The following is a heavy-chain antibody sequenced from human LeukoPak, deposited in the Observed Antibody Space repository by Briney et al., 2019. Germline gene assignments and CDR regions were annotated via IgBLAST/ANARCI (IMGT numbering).Heavy chain of an antibody. Sequence: GESLKISCKASGYTFTNYWLGWVRQMPGKGLEYMGIVYPGDSESRYSPSFQGQVTISADNSISTAYLQWGSLKASDTAMYYCARRSCTSTNCSHFDYWGRGTLVTVSS. CDR2: VYPGDSES. CDR3: ARRSCTSTNCSHFDY. CDR1: GYTFTNYW. V-gene: IGHV5-51*01. D-gene: IGHD2-2*01. J-gene: IGHJ4*02.